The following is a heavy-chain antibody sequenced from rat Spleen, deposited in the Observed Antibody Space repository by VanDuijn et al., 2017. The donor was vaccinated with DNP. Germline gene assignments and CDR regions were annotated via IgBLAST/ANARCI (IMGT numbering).Heavy chain of an antibody. V-gene: IGHV2-32*01. CDR2: IWRNGDT. J-gene: IGHJ3*01. D-gene: IGHD1-7*01. Sequence: QVQLEESGPDLVQPSQTLSLTCTVSGFALTSYHVPWVRQPPGKGLEWMGVIWRNGDTSYSSVLKSRLTITRDTSKSQLFLKMSGLQTEDTATYYCSESDYSHWGQGTLVTVSS. CDR3: SESDYSH. CDR1: GFALTSYH.